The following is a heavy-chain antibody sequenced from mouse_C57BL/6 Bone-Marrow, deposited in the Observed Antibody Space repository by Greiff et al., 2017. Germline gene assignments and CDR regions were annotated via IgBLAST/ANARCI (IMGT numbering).Heavy chain of an antibody. CDR3: ARYYYYGSSYAMDY. D-gene: IGHD1-1*01. CDR1: GYTFTSYG. CDR2: IYPRSGNT. V-gene: IGHV1-81*01. J-gene: IGHJ4*01. Sequence: VMLQQSGAELARPGASVKLSCKASGYTFTSYGISWVKQRTGQGLEWIGEIYPRSGNTYYNEKFKGKATLTADKSSSTAYMELRSLTSEDSAVYFCARYYYYGSSYAMDYWGQGTSVTVSS.